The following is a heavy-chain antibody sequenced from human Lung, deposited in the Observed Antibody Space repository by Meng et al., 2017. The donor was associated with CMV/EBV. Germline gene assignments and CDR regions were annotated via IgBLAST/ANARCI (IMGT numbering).Heavy chain of an antibody. CDR3: ARTGIAVAGTYYYYGMDV. D-gene: IGHD6-19*01. J-gene: IGHJ6*02. CDR1: GFSLSNARMG. V-gene: IGHV2-26*01. CDR2: IFSNDEK. Sequence: SGPTLVXPTETLTLTCTVSGFSLSNARMGVSWIRQPPGKALEWLAHIFSNDEKSYSTSLKSRLTISKDTSKSQVVLTMTNMDPVDTATYYCARTGIAVAGTYYYYGMDVWGQGXTVTVSS.